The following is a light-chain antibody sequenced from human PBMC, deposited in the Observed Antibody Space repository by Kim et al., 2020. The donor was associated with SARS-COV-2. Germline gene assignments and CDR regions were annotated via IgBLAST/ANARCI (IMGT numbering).Light chain of an antibody. V-gene: IGKV3-20*01. CDR1: HIVNSYY. CDR2: GAS. Sequence: SLSPGEGATLSCRASHIVNSYYLAWYQQKPGQAPRLLIYGASTRATGIPDRFSGSGSGTDFTLTISRLEAEDSALYYCQHFGSSPTFGQGTKLEI. J-gene: IGKJ2*01. CDR3: QHFGSSPT.